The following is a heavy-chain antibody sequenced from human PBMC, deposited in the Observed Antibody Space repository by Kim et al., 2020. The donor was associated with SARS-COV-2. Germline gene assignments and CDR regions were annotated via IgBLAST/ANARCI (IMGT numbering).Heavy chain of an antibody. CDR3: AKLEYSSSSY. CDR1: GFTFSSYG. D-gene: IGHD6-6*01. J-gene: IGHJ4*02. V-gene: IGHV3-30*18. CDR2: ISYDGSNK. Sequence: GGSLRLSCAASGFTFSSYGMHWVRQAPGKGLEWVAVISYDGSNKYYADSVKGRFTISRDNSKNTLYLQMNSLRAEDTAVYYCAKLEYSSSSYWGQGTLVTVSS.